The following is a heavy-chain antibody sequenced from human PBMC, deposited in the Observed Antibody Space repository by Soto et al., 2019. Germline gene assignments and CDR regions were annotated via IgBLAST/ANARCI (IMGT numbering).Heavy chain of an antibody. CDR1: GFTFISYA. CDR2: ISGSGGDT. J-gene: IGHJ4*01. CDR3: AKDRGYGYYPATFDD. D-gene: IGHD3-22*01. Sequence: GGSLRLSCAASGFTFISYAMSWVLQAPGKGLEWVSGISGSGGDTYYADSVKGRLTISRDNSKNTLYLQINSLRAEDTAVYYCAKDRGYGYYPATFDDWGQGTLVTVSS. V-gene: IGHV3-23*01.